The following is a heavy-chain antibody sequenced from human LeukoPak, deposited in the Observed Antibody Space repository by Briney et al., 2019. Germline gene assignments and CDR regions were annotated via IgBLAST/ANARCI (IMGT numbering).Heavy chain of an antibody. CDR3: ARNYGGTSTYFDY. D-gene: IGHD4-23*01. V-gene: IGHV1-2*02. CDR1: GYSFNDYY. J-gene: IGHJ4*02. Sequence: GASVKVSCKPSGYSFNDYYIHWVRQAPGQGLEWMGWINPNSGGTNYAQNFQGRVNMTSATYITKAYMELSGLTSDDTALYYCARNYGGTSTYFDYWGQGTLVTVSS. CDR2: INPNSGGT.